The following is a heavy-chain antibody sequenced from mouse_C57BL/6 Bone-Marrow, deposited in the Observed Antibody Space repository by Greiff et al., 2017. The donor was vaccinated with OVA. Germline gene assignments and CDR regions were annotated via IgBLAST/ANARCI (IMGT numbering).Heavy chain of an antibody. V-gene: IGHV1-4*01. D-gene: IGHD1-1*01. CDR2: INPSSGYT. CDR1: GYTFTSYT. J-gene: IGHJ2*01. CDR3: ARRVYLDY. Sequence: VKVVESGAELARPGASVKMSCKASGYTFTSYTMHWVKQRPGQGLEWIGYINPSSGYTKYNQKFKDKATLTADKSSSTAYMQLSSLTSEDSAVYYCARRVYLDYWGQGTTLTVSS.